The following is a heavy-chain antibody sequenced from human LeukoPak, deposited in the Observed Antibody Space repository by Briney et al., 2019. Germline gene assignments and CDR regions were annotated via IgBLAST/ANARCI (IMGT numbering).Heavy chain of an antibody. D-gene: IGHD3-10*01. CDR1: GGTFSSYA. J-gene: IGHJ5*02. CDR2: IIPIFGTA. CDR3: ARDQTMVRGVPNWFDP. V-gene: IGHV1-69*06. Sequence: SVKVSCKASGGTFSSYAISWVRQAPGQGLEWMGGIIPIFGTANYAQKFQGRVTITADRSTSTAYMELSSLRSEDTAVYYCARDQTMVRGVPNWFDPWGQGTLVTVSS.